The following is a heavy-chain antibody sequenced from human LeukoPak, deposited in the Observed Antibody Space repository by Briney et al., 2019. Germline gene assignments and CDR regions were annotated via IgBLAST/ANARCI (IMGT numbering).Heavy chain of an antibody. CDR3: ARAASLDY. Sequence: ASVKVSCKASGYTFTSYAMNWVRQAPGQGLEWMGWINTNTGKPTYAQGFAGRFVFSLDSSVSTAYLQINSLNAEGTAVYYCARAASLDYWGQGTLVTVSS. D-gene: IGHD2-2*01. CDR2: INTNTGKP. V-gene: IGHV7-4-1*02. CDR1: GYTFTSYA. J-gene: IGHJ4*02.